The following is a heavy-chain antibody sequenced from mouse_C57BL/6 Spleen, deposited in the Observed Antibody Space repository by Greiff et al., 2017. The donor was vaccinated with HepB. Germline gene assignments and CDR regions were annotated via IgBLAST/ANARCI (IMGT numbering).Heavy chain of an antibody. V-gene: IGHV1-81*01. J-gene: IGHJ4*01. CDR3: ARSRDYDVRDYYAMDY. Sequence: VQLQQSGAELARPGASVKLSCKASGYTFTSYGISWVKQRTGQGLEWIGEIYPRSGNTYYNEKFKGKATLTADKSSSTAYMELRSLTSEDSAVYFCARSRDYDVRDYYAMDYWGQGTSVTVSS. CDR1: GYTFTSYG. CDR2: IYPRSGNT. D-gene: IGHD2-4*01.